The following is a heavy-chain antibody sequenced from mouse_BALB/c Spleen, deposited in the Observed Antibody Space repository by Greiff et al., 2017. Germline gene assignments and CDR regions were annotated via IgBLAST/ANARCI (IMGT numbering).Heavy chain of an antibody. J-gene: IGHJ3*01. V-gene: IGHV2-9*02. CDR2: IWAGGST. Sequence: VKLMESGPGLVAPSQSLSITCTVSGFSLTSYGVHWVRQPPGKGLEWLGVIWAGGSTNYNSALMSRLSISKDNSKSQVFLKMNSLQTDDTAMYYCARDDGRFAYWGQGTLVTVSA. CDR3: ARDDGRFAY. D-gene: IGHD2-3*01. CDR1: GFSLTSYG.